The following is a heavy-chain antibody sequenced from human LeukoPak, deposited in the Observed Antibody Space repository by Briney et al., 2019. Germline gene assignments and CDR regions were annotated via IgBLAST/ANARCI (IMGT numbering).Heavy chain of an antibody. CDR3: ARAKMATGGGTFDY. V-gene: IGHV3-48*03. CDR1: GFTFSNYE. Sequence: GGSLRLSCAASGFTFSNYEMNWVRQAPGKGLEWVSYISSSGVTIYYADSVKGRFTISRDNAKNSLYLQMNSLRAEDTAVYYCARAKMATGGGTFDYWGQGTLVTVSS. D-gene: IGHD5-24*01. CDR2: ISSSGVTI. J-gene: IGHJ4*02.